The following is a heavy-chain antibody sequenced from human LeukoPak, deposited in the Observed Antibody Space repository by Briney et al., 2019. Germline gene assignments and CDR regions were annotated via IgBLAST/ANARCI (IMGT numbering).Heavy chain of an antibody. Sequence: SETLSLTCTVSGGFISTYYWSWIRQPPGKGLEWIGFISYSGSTYHNPSLKSRVTMSVDTSKNQFSLKLSSVTAADTAVYYCARGLRIAAAGTIRFDYWGQGTLVTVSS. CDR1: GGFISTYY. J-gene: IGHJ4*02. D-gene: IGHD6-13*01. V-gene: IGHV4-59*12. CDR2: ISYSGST. CDR3: ARGLRIAAAGTIRFDY.